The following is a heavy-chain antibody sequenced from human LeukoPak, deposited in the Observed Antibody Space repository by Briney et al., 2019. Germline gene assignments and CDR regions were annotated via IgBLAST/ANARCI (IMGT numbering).Heavy chain of an antibody. D-gene: IGHD1-26*01. CDR3: ARPYSGSYYEGFDY. J-gene: IGHJ4*02. Sequence: ASVKVPCKASGYTFTGYYMHWVRQAPGQGLEWMGWINPNSGGTNYAQKFQGRVTMTRDTSISTAYMELSRLRSDDTAVYYCARPYSGSYYEGFDYWGQGTLVTVSS. CDR1: GYTFTGYY. CDR2: INPNSGGT. V-gene: IGHV1-2*02.